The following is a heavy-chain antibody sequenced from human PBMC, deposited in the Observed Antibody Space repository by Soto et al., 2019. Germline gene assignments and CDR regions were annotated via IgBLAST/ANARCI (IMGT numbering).Heavy chain of an antibody. CDR2: IYSGGQT. V-gene: IGHV3-53*01. J-gene: IGHJ5*02. CDR3: AKDQRKPAIFGVVTLS. CDR1: GFTVSDNY. Sequence: GGSLRLSCAASGFTVSDNYMSWVRQAPGKGLECVSVIYSGGQTYYADSVKGRFTISRDNSRNTLYLQMNSLRAEDTAVYYCAKDQRKPAIFGVVTLSWGQGTLVTVSS. D-gene: IGHD3-3*01.